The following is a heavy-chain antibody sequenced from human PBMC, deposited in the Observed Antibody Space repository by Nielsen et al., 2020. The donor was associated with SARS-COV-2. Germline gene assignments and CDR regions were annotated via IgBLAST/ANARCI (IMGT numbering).Heavy chain of an antibody. J-gene: IGHJ6*03. CDR2: TYYRSKWYN. V-gene: IGHV6-1*01. CDR3: ARARGAYGDYYYYYYTDV. D-gene: IGHD4-17*01. Sequence: WLRQSPSRGLEWLGRTYYRSKWYNDYAVSVKSRTTINPDTSKNQFSLHLNSVTPEDTAVYYCARARGAYGDYYYYYYTDVWGKGTTVTVSS.